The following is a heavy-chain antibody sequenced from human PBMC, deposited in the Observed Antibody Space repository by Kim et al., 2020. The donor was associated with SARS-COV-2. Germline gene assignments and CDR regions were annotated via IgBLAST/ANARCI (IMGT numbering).Heavy chain of an antibody. CDR1: GFTFSSFG. Sequence: GGSLRLSCVASGFTFSSFGMHWVRQAPGKGLEWVVVISPDGSLKYYADSVKGRFTISRDNSKNTVYLQMNSLRAEDTALYYCAKEALWFGDLFNYFDYWGQGTLVTVSS. CDR3: AKEALWFGDLFNYFDY. CDR2: ISPDGSLK. V-gene: IGHV3-30*18. J-gene: IGHJ4*02. D-gene: IGHD3-10*01.